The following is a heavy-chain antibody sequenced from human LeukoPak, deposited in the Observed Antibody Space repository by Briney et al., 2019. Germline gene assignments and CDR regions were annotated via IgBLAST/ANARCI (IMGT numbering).Heavy chain of an antibody. Sequence: PGGFLRLSCTASGFTFGDYALTWARQAPGKGLEWLGFIRSKAYGGTSEYAASVKGRFTISRDDSKSIAYLQMNSLKTEDTAVYYCTRGPTLGRVWNIYYYMDVWGKGTTVTVTS. CDR1: GFTFGDYA. CDR2: IRSKAYGGTS. CDR3: TRGPTLGRVWNIYYYMDV. V-gene: IGHV3-49*04. J-gene: IGHJ6*03. D-gene: IGHD1-1*01.